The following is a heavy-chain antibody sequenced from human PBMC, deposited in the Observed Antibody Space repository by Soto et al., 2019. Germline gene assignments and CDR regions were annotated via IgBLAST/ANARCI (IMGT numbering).Heavy chain of an antibody. V-gene: IGHV3-23*01. CDR1: GFAFNDFA. CDR2: ISGSGDKT. Sequence: EVHLLESGGDLVLPGGSLRLSCAASGFAFNDFAMNWVRQAPGKGPEWLSTISGSGDKTFHSDSVKGRFNISRDNSNNKMFLQMNSLRAEDTAIYYCAKGASHAPFEKWGRGILVTVSS. J-gene: IGHJ4*02. CDR3: AKGASHAPFEK.